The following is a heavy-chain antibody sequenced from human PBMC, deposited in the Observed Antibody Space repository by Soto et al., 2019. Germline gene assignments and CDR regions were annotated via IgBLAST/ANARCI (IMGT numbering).Heavy chain of an antibody. CDR3: ARNVVGSTRRPDDWDFDL. CDR2: ISGGGDAT. V-gene: IGHV3-23*01. D-gene: IGHD2-21*01. CDR1: GFTFINYA. Sequence: EVQLLESGGDSVQPGGSVRLSCAGSGFTFINYAMNWVRQAPGKGLECVATISGGGDATYFADSVMGRFTFSRDNSKNTVPLQRDILGVDDTAVYYCARNVVGSTRRPDDWDFDLWGRGTLVTVSS. J-gene: IGHJ2*01.